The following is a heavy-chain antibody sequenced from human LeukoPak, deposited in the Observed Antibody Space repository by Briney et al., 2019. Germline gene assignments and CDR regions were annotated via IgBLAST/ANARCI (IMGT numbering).Heavy chain of an antibody. Sequence: GGSLRLSCAASGFTLSSYGMHWVRQASGKGLEWVAVIWYDGSNKYYADSVKGRFTISRDNSKNTLYLQMNSLRAEDTAVYYCARDTVGAKNRYYDILTGQITENYYYGMDVWGKGTTVTVSS. CDR1: GFTLSSYG. D-gene: IGHD3-9*01. CDR3: ARDTVGAKNRYYDILTGQITENYYYGMDV. V-gene: IGHV3-33*01. CDR2: IWYDGSNK. J-gene: IGHJ6*04.